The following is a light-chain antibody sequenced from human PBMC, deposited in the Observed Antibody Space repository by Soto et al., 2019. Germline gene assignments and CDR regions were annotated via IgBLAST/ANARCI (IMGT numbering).Light chain of an antibody. J-gene: IGKJ2*01. CDR2: TAS. CDR3: QQGYSTPGYT. V-gene: IGKV1-39*01. Sequence: DIQMTQSPSSLSASVGDRVTITCRASQTISIYLNWYQQKPGKAPKLLIHTASSLQSGVPSWFRGSRSLTAFSLTMSSLQPEDCATYYCQQGYSTPGYTFGQGTHVDIK. CDR1: QTISIY.